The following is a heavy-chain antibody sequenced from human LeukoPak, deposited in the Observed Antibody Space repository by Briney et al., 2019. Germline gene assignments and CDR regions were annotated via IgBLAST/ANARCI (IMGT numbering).Heavy chain of an antibody. V-gene: IGHV4-30-2*01. CDR3: AREGNDYGDYHDAFDI. D-gene: IGHD4-17*01. CDR1: GGSISSGGYS. Sequence: PSQTLSLTCAVSGGSISSGGYSWSWIRQPPGKGLEWIGYIYHSGSTYHNPSLKSRVTISVDRSKNQLSLKLSSVTAADTAVHYCAREGNDYGDYHDAFDIWGQGTMVTVSS. J-gene: IGHJ3*02. CDR2: IYHSGST.